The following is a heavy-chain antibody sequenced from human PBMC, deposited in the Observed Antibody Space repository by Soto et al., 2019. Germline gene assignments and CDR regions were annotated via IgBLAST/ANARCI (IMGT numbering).Heavy chain of an antibody. CDR1: GFTFSSYW. D-gene: IGHD3-3*01. CDR2: IKQDGSEK. V-gene: IGHV3-7*01. J-gene: IGHJ6*03. CDR3: ARVAFLIRFLEWLGKYYYYYYMDV. Sequence: EVQLVESGGGLVQPGGSLRLSCAASGFTFSSYWMSWVRQAPGKGLEWVANIKQDGSEKYYVDSVKGRFTISRDNAKNSMYLQMNRLRDEDTAVYYCARVAFLIRFLEWLGKYYYYYYMDVWGKGTTVTVSS.